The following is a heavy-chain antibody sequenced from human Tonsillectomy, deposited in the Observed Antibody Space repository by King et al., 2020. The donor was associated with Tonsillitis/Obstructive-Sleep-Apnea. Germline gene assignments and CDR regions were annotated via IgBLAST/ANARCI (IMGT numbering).Heavy chain of an antibody. Sequence: QLVQSGAEVKKPGASVKVSCKASGFTFAAYYLHWVRQAPGQGLEWMGRINPNSGGTNYAQKFQGRVTLTRDTSISTAYMELSRLRSDDTAVYYCARDLGAFGAYESTPTLGWFDPWGQGTLVSVSS. CDR2: INPNSGGT. CDR3: ARDLGAFGAYESTPTLGWFDP. V-gene: IGHV1-2*06. J-gene: IGHJ5*02. CDR1: GFTFAAYY. D-gene: IGHD4-17*01.